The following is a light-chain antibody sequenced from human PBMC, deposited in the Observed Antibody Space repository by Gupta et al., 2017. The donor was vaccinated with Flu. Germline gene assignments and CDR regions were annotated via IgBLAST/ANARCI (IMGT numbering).Light chain of an antibody. Sequence: QSALTQPRSVSGSPGQSITISCTGTSSDLGPYNLVSWYEQYPGKAPKLIIYEVSNRPSGVSNRFSGSKSGNTASLTISGLQAEDEADYYCSSDTTSSTRVFGGGTKVTVL. V-gene: IGLV2-14*01. J-gene: IGLJ3*02. CDR2: EVS. CDR3: SSDTTSSTRV. CDR1: SSDLGPYNL.